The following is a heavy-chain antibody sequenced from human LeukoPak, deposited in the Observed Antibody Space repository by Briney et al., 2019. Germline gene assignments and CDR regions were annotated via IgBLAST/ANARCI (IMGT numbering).Heavy chain of an antibody. Sequence: SETLSLTCAVYGGSFSGYYWSWIRQPPGKGLEWIGEINHSGSTNYNPSLKSRVTISVDTSKNQFSLKLSSVTAADTAVYYCARGRSGYCPLRFDYWGQGTLVTVSS. CDR1: GGSFSGYY. CDR3: ARGRSGYCPLRFDY. CDR2: INHSGST. J-gene: IGHJ4*02. D-gene: IGHD3-3*01. V-gene: IGHV4-34*01.